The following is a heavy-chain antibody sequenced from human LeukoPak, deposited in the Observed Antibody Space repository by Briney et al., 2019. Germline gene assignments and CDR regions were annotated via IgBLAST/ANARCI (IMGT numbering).Heavy chain of an antibody. CDR1: GYALTSYA. CDR3: ARGGSRMTTFYIIDY. D-gene: IGHD4-11*01. J-gene: IGHJ4*02. V-gene: IGHV1-3*04. Sequence: ASVKVSCKASGYALTSYAIHWVRQAPGQRPEWLDWINTGNGNTKYSQKFQGRVTITRDTSANTAYMELSSLRFEDTAVYYCARGGSRMTTFYIIDYWGQGTLVTVSS. CDR2: INTGNGNT.